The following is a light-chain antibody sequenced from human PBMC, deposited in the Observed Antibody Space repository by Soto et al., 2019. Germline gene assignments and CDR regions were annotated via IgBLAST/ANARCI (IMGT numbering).Light chain of an antibody. J-gene: IGKJ2*01. CDR2: DAS. V-gene: IGKV3-11*01. Sequence: EIVLTQSPATLSLSPGERATLSCRASQSVSSYLAWYQQKPGQAPRLLIYDASNRATGIPARFSGSGSGTDVAHTISSLEPEDFAVYHCQQRSNWPPLYTFGQGTKLEIK. CDR3: QQRSNWPPLYT. CDR1: QSVSSY.